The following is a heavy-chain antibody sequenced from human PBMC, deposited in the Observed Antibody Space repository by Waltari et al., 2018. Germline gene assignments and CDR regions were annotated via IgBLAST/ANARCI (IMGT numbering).Heavy chain of an antibody. CDR3: ARSPDQPDSLDYYMDV. V-gene: IGHV3-64*01. Sequence: EVQLVESGGGLVQPGGSLRLSCAASGFSFSIYVMHWVRQAPGKGLEYVSAISSNGVSTYYANSMKGRLSISRDNSKNTLYLQMGSLRAEDMAVYYCARSPDQPDSLDYYMDVWGKGTTVTVSS. J-gene: IGHJ6*03. CDR2: ISSNGVST. D-gene: IGHD2-21*01. CDR1: GFSFSIYV.